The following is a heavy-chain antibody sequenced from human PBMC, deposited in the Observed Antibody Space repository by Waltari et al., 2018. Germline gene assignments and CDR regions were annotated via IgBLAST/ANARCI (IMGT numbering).Heavy chain of an antibody. J-gene: IGHJ3*02. CDR3: TVIAGDFDI. Sequence: QVNLVQSGADVRKPGASVTVSCKASGYISINYFIHWVRQAPGQGLEWIGRINCRNGGTDYAQKFQGRVTLTRDTSISTAYMELSGLTLDDTAIYYCTVIAGDFDIWGPGTMVTASS. CDR2: INCRNGGT. V-gene: IGHV1-2*06. CDR1: GYISINYF. D-gene: IGHD2-21*01.